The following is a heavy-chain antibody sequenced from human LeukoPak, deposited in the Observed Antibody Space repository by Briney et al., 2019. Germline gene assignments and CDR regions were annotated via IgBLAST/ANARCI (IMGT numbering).Heavy chain of an antibody. V-gene: IGHV3-30*18. J-gene: IGHJ4*02. Sequence: PGGSLRLSCAASGFTFSSYGMHWVRQAPGKGLEWVAVISYDGSNKYYADSVKGRFTISRDNSKNTLYLQMNSLRAEDTAVYYCAKTGEMATSLDYRGQGTLVTVSS. CDR1: GFTFSSYG. CDR2: ISYDGSNK. D-gene: IGHD5-24*01. CDR3: AKTGEMATSLDY.